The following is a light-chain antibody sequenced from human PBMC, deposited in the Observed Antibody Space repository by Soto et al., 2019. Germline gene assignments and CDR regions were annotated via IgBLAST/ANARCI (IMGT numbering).Light chain of an antibody. CDR3: QQYGSSPWT. V-gene: IGKV3-20*01. J-gene: IGKJ1*01. Sequence: ENVMTQSPGTLYLSPGERATISCRASQSVSSSYLAWYQQKPGQAPRPLIYGASSRAIGIPDRFSGSGSGTDFTLTISRLEPEDFAVYYCQQYGSSPWTFGQGTKV. CDR1: QSVSSSY. CDR2: GAS.